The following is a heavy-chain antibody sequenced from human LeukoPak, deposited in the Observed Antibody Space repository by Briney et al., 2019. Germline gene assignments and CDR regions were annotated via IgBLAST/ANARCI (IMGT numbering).Heavy chain of an antibody. CDR2: IIPIFGTA. CDR1: GGTFSSYA. V-gene: IGHV1-69*05. CDR3: AGRRSSYYDSSGYYPFDY. D-gene: IGHD3-22*01. Sequence: SVKVFCKASGGTFSSYAISWVRQAPGQGLEWMGGIIPIFGTANYAQKFQGRVTITTDESTSTAYMELSSLRSEDTAVYYCAGRRSSYYDSSGYYPFDYWGQGTLVTVSS. J-gene: IGHJ4*02.